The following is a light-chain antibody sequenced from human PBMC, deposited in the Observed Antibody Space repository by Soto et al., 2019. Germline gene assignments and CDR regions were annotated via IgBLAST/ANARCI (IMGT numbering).Light chain of an antibody. CDR1: TSNIGSNY. V-gene: IGLV1-47*01. CDR3: ATWDDSLNGFYV. J-gene: IGLJ1*01. Sequence: QSVLTQPPSASGTPGQGVTISCSESTSNIGSNYVYWYQQLPGTAPKLLIYRNNQRPSGVPDRFSGSKSGTSASLAISGLRSDDEADYFCATWDDSLNGFYVFGTGTKLTVL. CDR2: RNN.